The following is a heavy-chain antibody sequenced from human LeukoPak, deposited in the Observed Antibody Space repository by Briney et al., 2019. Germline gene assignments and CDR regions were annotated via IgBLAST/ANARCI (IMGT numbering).Heavy chain of an antibody. CDR2: MFHSGST. CDR3: ARDSGTYHTLNS. CDR1: GYSISSGFY. J-gene: IGHJ5*02. V-gene: IGHV4-38-2*02. Sequence: LETLSLTCAVSGYSISSGFYWGWIRQTPGKGLEWIASMFHSGSTYYNPSLKTRVAISVDTSKNQFSLKLTSVTAADTAIYYCARDSGTYHTLNSWGQGTLVTVSS. D-gene: IGHD1-26*01.